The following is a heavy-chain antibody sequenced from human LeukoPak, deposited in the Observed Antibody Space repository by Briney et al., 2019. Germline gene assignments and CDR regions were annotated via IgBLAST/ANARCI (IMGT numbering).Heavy chain of an antibody. CDR3: ARASEVVGAELGYYDMDV. Sequence: SVKVSCKASGGTFSSCAYSWVRQAPGQGLVWMGGIIPIFGTANYAKTFQGRVTITTDESTSTAYLQLSSLGTEDTAVYYCARASEVVGAELGYYDMDVWGKGTTVTVSS. CDR1: GGTFSSCA. J-gene: IGHJ6*03. D-gene: IGHD2-15*01. CDR2: IIPIFGTA. V-gene: IGHV1-69*05.